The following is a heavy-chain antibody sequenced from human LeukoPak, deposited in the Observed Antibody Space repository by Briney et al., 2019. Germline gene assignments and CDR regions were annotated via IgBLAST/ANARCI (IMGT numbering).Heavy chain of an antibody. CDR1: GFTFNNAW. D-gene: IGHD3-22*01. Sequence: GGSLRLSCAASGFTFNNAWMNWVRQAPGKGLEWVGRIQTTREGGTTDCAAPMRGRFTISRDDSQNSLYLQMNSLRTEDTAVYYCARVFYDSSAYYPDYWGQGTLVTVSS. CDR2: IQTTREGGTT. CDR3: ARVFYDSSAYYPDY. V-gene: IGHV3-15*01. J-gene: IGHJ4*02.